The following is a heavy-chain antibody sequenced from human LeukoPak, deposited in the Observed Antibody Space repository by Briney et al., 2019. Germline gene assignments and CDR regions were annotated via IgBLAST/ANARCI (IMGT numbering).Heavy chain of an antibody. J-gene: IGHJ4*02. Sequence: GASVKVSCKASGYTFTGYYMRWGRQAPGQGLEWMGWITPNSGGTNYAQKFQGGVTMTRDTSISTDYMELSRLRSDDTAVYYCARGRNIVVGCWGQGALVTVSS. D-gene: IGHD2-2*01. CDR3: ARGRNIVVGC. CDR1: GYTFTGYY. CDR2: ITPNSGGT. V-gene: IGHV1-2*02.